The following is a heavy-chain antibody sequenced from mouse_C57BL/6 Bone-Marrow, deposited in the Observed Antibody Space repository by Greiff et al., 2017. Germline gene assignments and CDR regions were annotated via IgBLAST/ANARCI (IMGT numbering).Heavy chain of an antibody. D-gene: IGHD1-1*01. CDR2: ISSGSSTI. CDR3: ARGNGSSPYYFDY. Sequence: EVKLMESGGGLVKPGGSLKLSCAASGFTFSDYGMHWVRQAPEKGLEWVAYISSGSSTIYYADTVKGRFTISRDNAKNTLFLQMTSLRSEDTAMYYCARGNGSSPYYFDYWGQGTTLTVSS. V-gene: IGHV5-17*01. J-gene: IGHJ2*01. CDR1: GFTFSDYG.